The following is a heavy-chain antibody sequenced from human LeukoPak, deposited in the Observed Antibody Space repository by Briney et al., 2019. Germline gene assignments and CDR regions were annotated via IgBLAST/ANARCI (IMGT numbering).Heavy chain of an antibody. CDR2: ISGSGGST. CDR3: AKDRGEYYYDSSGYYPFDY. J-gene: IGHJ4*02. V-gene: IGHV3-23*01. Sequence: GGSLRLSCAASGFTFSSYGMSWVRQAPGKGLEWVSAISGSGGSTYYADPVKGRFTISRDNSKNTLYLQMNSLRAEDTAVYYCAKDRGEYYYDSSGYYPFDYWGQGTLVTVSS. D-gene: IGHD3-22*01. CDR1: GFTFSSYG.